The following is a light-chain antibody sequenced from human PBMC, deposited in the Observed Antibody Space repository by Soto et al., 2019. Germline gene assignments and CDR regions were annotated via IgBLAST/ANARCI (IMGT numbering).Light chain of an antibody. J-gene: IGKJ1*01. CDR2: GAS. V-gene: IGKV3-15*01. CDR1: QGIGDT. Sequence: EIVMTQSPATLSVSPVEGATLSCRASQGIGDTLAWYQQKPGQAPRLLIYGASTRAAIIPARFSGSGSGTEFTLTISSLQSEDFAVYYCQQYNKWPRTFGQGTKVDIK. CDR3: QQYNKWPRT.